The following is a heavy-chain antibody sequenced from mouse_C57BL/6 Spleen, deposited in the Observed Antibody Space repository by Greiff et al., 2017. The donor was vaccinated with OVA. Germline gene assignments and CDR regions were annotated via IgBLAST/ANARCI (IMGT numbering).Heavy chain of an antibody. D-gene: IGHD4-1*01. V-gene: IGHV5-16*01. CDR2: INYDGSST. J-gene: IGHJ2*01. CDR3: ARDLAGTNYFDY. Sequence: EVQRVESEGGLVQPGSSMKLSCTASGFTFSDYYMAWVRQVPEKGLEWVANINYDGSSTYYLDSLKSRFIISRDNAKNILYLQMSSLKSEDTATYYCARDLAGTNYFDYWGQGTTLTVSS. CDR1: GFTFSDYY.